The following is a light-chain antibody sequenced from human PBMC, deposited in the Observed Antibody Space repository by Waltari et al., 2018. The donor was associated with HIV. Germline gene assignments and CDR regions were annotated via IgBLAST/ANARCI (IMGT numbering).Light chain of an antibody. CDR2: GAS. CDR1: QSVSSN. J-gene: IGKJ2*01. CDR3: QQYNNWPVQYT. Sequence: EIVMTQSPATLSVSPGESATLSCRTSQSVSSNLAWYQQKPGQAPRLLIYGASTRATDIPARFSGSGSGTEFTLTISSLQSEDFAVYYCQQYNNWPVQYTFGQGTKLEIK. V-gene: IGKV3-15*01.